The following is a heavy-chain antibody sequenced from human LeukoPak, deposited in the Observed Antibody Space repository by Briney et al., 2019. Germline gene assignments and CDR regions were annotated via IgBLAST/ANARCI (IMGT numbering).Heavy chain of an antibody. Sequence: GGSLRLSCAASGFTFSSYWMHWVRKAPGKGLVWVSRINSDGSSTSYADSVKGRFTISRDNAKNTLYLQMNSLRAEDTAVYYCARDSRYCSSTSCYQPGIDYWGQGTLVTVSS. J-gene: IGHJ4*02. D-gene: IGHD2-2*01. V-gene: IGHV3-74*01. CDR1: GFTFSSYW. CDR2: INSDGSST. CDR3: ARDSRYCSSTSCYQPGIDY.